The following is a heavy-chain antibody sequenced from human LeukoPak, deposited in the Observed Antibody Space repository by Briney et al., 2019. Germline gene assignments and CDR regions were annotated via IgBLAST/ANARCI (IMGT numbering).Heavy chain of an antibody. J-gene: IGHJ5*02. CDR1: GFTFSTHG. CDR3: ARDVATISNWFDP. Sequence: GGSLRLSCAASGFTFSTHGMHWVRQAPGKGLEWVAFIRYDGINKYYADSVKGRFTISRDSFKNSLYLQMNSLRAEDTAVYYCARDVATISNWFDPWGQGTLVTVSS. V-gene: IGHV3-30*02. CDR2: IRYDGINK. D-gene: IGHD5-24*01.